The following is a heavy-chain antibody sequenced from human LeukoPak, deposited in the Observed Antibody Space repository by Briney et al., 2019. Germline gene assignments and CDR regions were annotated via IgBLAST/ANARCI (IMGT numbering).Heavy chain of an antibody. J-gene: IGHJ4*02. V-gene: IGHV1-69*13. Sequence: VASVKVSCKASGGTFSSYAISWVRQAPGQGLEWMGGIITIFGTANYAQKFQGRVTITADESTSTAYMELSSLRSEDTAVYYCARDHIGRVVDFDYWGQGTLVTVSS. D-gene: IGHD2-15*01. CDR2: IITIFGTA. CDR1: GGTFSSYA. CDR3: ARDHIGRVVDFDY.